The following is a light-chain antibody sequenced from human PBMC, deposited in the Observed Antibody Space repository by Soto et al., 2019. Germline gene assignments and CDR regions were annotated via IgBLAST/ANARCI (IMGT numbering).Light chain of an antibody. Sequence: QSALTQPPSVSGSPGQSVTISCTGTGSDFGRYNRVSWYQHTPGTAPKLLIYEVTNRPLGVPDRFSGSRSGNTASLTISGLQAEDDADYYCSSFTTSDTWVLGGGTQLTVL. CDR3: SSFTTSDTWV. CDR2: EVT. CDR1: GSDFGRYNR. J-gene: IGLJ3*02. V-gene: IGLV2-18*02.